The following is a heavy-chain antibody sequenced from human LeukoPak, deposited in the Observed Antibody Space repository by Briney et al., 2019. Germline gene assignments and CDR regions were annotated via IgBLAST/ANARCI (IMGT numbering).Heavy chain of an antibody. D-gene: IGHD4-11*01. V-gene: IGHV3-23*01. J-gene: IGHJ4*02. CDR3: AKDLDYTTYGYYLDY. CDR1: GFTFSSYA. CDR2: IGAGGTFT. Sequence: GGSLRLSCTASGFTFSSYAMNWVRQAPGKGLEWVSGIGAGGTFTYYADSVKGRFTIFRDNSRNTLYLQMNSLRADDTAVYYCAKDLDYTTYGYYLDYWGQGTLVTVSS.